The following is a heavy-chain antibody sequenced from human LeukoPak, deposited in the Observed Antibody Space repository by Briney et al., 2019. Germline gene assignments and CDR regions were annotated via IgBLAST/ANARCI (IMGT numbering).Heavy chain of an antibody. J-gene: IGHJ4*02. CDR2: INPSGGST. V-gene: IGHV1-46*01. D-gene: IGHD6-13*01. CDR3: ARGAEGVAATDSNFDY. Sequence: ASVKVSCKASGYTFTGYYMHWVRQAPGQGLEWMGIINPSGGSTSYAQKFQGRVTMTRDMSTSTVYMELSSLRSEDTAVYYCARGAEGVAATDSNFDYWGQGTLVTVSS. CDR1: GYTFTGYY.